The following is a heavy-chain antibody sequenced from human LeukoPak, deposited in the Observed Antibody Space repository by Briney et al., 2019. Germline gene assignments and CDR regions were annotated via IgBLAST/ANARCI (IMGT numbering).Heavy chain of an antibody. V-gene: IGHV1-3*01. CDR1: GYTFTDYT. CDR3: ANPRYDSSGYYYVD. CDR2: INGGSGNT. Sequence: GASVKVSCKASGYTFTDYTMHWLRQAPGQRLDWMGWINGGSGNTKYSPEFQGRVTITRGTSASTAYMELSSLRSEDTAVYYCANPRYDSSGYYYVDWGQGTLVTVSS. J-gene: IGHJ4*02. D-gene: IGHD3-22*01.